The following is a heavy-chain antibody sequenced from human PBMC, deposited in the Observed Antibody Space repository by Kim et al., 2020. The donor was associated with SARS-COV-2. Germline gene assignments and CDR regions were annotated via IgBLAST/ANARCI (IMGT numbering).Heavy chain of an antibody. J-gene: IGHJ4*02. Sequence: SETLSLTCAVYGGSFSGYYWSWIRQPPGKGLEWIGEINHSGSTNYNPSLKSRVTISVDTSKNQFSLKLSSVTAADTAVYYCARGRATTTDYWGQGTLVTVSS. CDR1: GGSFSGYY. CDR3: ARGRATTTDY. CDR2: INHSGST. V-gene: IGHV4-34*01. D-gene: IGHD1-26*01.